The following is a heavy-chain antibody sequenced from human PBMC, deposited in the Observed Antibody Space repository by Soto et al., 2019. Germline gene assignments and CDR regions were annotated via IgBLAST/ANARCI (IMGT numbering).Heavy chain of an antibody. CDR3: ARDEITIFGVVTYYYYGMDV. V-gene: IGHV3-74*01. CDR2: INSDGSST. CDR1: GFTFSSYW. J-gene: IGHJ6*02. Sequence: EVQLVESGGGLVQPGGSLRLSCAASGFTFSSYWMHWVRQAPGKGLVWVSRINSDGSSTSYADSVKGRFTISRDNAKNTLYLQMNSLRAEDTAVSYCARDEITIFGVVTYYYYGMDVWGQGTTVTVSS. D-gene: IGHD3-3*01.